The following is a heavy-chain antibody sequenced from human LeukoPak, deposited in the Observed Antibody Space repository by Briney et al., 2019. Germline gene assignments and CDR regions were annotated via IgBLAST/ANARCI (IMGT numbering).Heavy chain of an antibody. CDR1: GVSVSSYY. D-gene: IGHD5-12*01. CDR3: ARSEYSAYDSNFDY. Sequence: PSETLSLTCTVSGVSVSSYYWSWIRQPPGKGLEWIGYIYYSGNTNYNPSLKSRVAISIDTSKNQFSLKLSSVTAADTAVYYCARSEYSAYDSNFDYWGQGTLVTASS. CDR2: IYYSGNT. J-gene: IGHJ4*02. V-gene: IGHV4-59*02.